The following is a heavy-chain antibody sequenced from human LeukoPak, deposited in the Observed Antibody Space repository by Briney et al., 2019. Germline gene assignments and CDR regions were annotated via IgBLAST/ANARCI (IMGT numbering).Heavy chain of an antibody. CDR3: ARSIPRIAALNIFDY. V-gene: IGHV4-34*01. D-gene: IGHD6-6*01. Sequence: SETLSLTCAVCGGSFSGYYWSWIRQPPGKGLEWIGEINHSGSTNYNPSLKSRVTISVDTSKNQFSLKLSSVTAADTAVYYCARSIPRIAALNIFDYWGQGTLVTVSS. CDR1: GGSFSGYY. CDR2: INHSGST. J-gene: IGHJ4*02.